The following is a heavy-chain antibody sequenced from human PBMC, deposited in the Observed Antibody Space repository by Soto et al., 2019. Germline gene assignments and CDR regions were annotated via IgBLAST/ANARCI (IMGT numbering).Heavy chain of an antibody. D-gene: IGHD3-22*01. CDR1: GFTFSSYA. Sequence: PGGSLRLSCAASGFTFSSYAMHWVRQAPGKGLEWVAVISYDGSNKYYADSVKGRFTISRDNSKNTLYPQMNSLRAEDTAVYYCARDMMVPLPNYFDDWGQGTLVTVSS. CDR2: ISYDGSNK. J-gene: IGHJ4*02. CDR3: ARDMMVPLPNYFDD. V-gene: IGHV3-30-3*01.